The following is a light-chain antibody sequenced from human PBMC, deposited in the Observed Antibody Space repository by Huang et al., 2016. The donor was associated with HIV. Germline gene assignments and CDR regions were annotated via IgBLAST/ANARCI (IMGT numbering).Light chain of an antibody. CDR2: AAA. J-gene: IGKJ5*01. V-gene: IGKV3-20*01. CDR3: QQYGSSPQT. CDR1: QSVSSSY. Sequence: EIVFTQSPGTLSLSPGQRATLSCRAIQSVSSSYLAWYQQKPGQTPRLLIDAAASRASGIPNRFSGSGSGTDFTLTISRLEPEDFAVYFCQQYGSSPQTFGQGTRLEIK.